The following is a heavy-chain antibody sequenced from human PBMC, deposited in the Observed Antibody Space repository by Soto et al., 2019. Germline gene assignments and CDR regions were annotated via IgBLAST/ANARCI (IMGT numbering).Heavy chain of an antibody. CDR1: GGSINRYY. CDR3: ARRTVNIRTFYSGLKTHCFDY. J-gene: IGHJ4*02. D-gene: IGHD6-19*01. Sequence: SETLSLTCSVSGGSINRYYWSWIRQPPGKGLEWIGYIYHSGSTNYNPSLKSRVTISVDTSKNQFSLKLKSVTATDTAIYYCARRTVNIRTFYSGLKTHCFDYWGQGAPVTVSS. V-gene: IGHV4-59*08. CDR2: IYHSGST.